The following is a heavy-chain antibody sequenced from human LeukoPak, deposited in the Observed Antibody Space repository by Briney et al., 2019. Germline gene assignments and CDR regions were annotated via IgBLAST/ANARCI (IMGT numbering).Heavy chain of an antibody. CDR1: ADSISSYY. J-gene: IGHJ3*02. CDR3: ARNYYNILTGYYADVFDI. V-gene: IGHV4-59*01. Sequence: SETLSLTCTVSADSISSYYWSWIRQPPGKGLEWIGDVYYSGSTNYNPSLKSRVTISVDTSKNQFSLRLSSVTAADTAVYFCARNYYNILTGYYADVFDIWGQGTMVTVS. D-gene: IGHD3-9*01. CDR2: VYYSGST.